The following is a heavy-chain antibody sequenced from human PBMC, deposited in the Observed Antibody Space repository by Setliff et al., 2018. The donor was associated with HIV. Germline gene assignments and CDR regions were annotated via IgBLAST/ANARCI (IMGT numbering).Heavy chain of an antibody. Sequence: GGSLRLSCAASGFTFSGSALHWVRQAPGKGLEWVSSITSSSSFINYADSVKGRFTISRDNAKNSLYLQMNSLRVEDTAVYYCARDGGLEIGRAFDIWGQGTMVTVSS. V-gene: IGHV3-21*01. CDR3: ARDGGLEIGRAFDI. J-gene: IGHJ3*02. CDR1: GFTFSGSA. CDR2: ITSSSSFI. D-gene: IGHD3-16*01.